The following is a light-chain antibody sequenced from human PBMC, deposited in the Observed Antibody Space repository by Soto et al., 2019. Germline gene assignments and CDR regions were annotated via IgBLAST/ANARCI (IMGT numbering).Light chain of an antibody. J-gene: IGKJ3*01. CDR2: WAS. CDR3: QQYLIPPRT. V-gene: IGKV4-1*01. Sequence: DIVVTQSPDSLAVSLGERATINCKSSQTILYSYNSLNYLAWFQQKPGQPPKLLIYWASTRASGVPDRVSGSGSGTDFTLTIGSLQAEDVAVYYCQQYLIPPRTFGPVTKVYLQ. CDR1: QTILYSYNSLNY.